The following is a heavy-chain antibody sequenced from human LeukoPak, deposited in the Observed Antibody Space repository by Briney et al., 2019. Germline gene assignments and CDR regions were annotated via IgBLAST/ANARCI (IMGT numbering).Heavy chain of an antibody. Sequence: GGSLRLSCAASGFTFSSYGMHWVRQAPGKGLEWVAVISYDGSNKYYADSVKGRFTIARDNSKNTLYLQMNSLRAEDTAVYYCTKETRIVGATRYYYGMDVWGQGTTVTVSS. CDR2: ISYDGSNK. CDR1: GFTFSSYG. D-gene: IGHD1-26*01. CDR3: TKETRIVGATRYYYGMDV. J-gene: IGHJ6*02. V-gene: IGHV3-30*18.